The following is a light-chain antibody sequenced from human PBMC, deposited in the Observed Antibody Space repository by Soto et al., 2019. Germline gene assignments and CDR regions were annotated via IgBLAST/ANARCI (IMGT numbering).Light chain of an antibody. CDR1: QTISSW. Sequence: DIQMTQSPSTLSGSVGDRATITCRASQTISSWLAWYQQKPGKAPKLLIYDASNLEGGVPSRFSGTGSGTEFTLTISSLQPEDFATYYCQQYNTYSQTFGQGTKVDIK. J-gene: IGKJ1*01. CDR2: DAS. V-gene: IGKV1-5*01. CDR3: QQYNTYSQT.